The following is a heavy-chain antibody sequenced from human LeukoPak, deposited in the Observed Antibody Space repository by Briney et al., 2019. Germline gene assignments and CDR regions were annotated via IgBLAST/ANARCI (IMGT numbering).Heavy chain of an antibody. CDR1: GFTFSSYF. CDR2: ISSTSSYI. V-gene: IGHV3-21*01. D-gene: IGHD3-10*01. CDR3: AKDYYYGSGTYYKPLDY. J-gene: IGHJ4*02. Sequence: GGSLRLSCAASGFTFSSYFMNWVRQAPGKGLEWVSSISSTSSYIYYADSVKGRFTISRDNAKNSLYLQMNSLRPEDTAVYFCAKDYYYGSGTYYKPLDYWGRGTLVTVSS.